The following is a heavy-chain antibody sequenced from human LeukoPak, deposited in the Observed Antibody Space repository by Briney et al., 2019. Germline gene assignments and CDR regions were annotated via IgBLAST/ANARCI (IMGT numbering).Heavy chain of an antibody. CDR3: ARDLSDGPSYCSSTSCNGGFDY. Sequence: PGRSLRLSCAASGFTFSSYAMHWVRQAPGKGLECVAVISYDGSNKYYADSVKGRFTISRDNSKNTLYLQMNSLRAEDTAVYYCARDLSDGPSYCSSTSCNGGFDYWGQGTLVTVSS. CDR1: GFTFSSYA. J-gene: IGHJ4*02. V-gene: IGHV3-30-3*01. D-gene: IGHD2-2*01. CDR2: ISYDGSNK.